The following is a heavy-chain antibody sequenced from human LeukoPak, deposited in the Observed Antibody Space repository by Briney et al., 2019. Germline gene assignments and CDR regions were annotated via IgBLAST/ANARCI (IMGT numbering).Heavy chain of an antibody. V-gene: IGHV1-2*04. CDR2: INPNSGGT. J-gene: IGHJ4*02. Sequence: GASVKVSCKASGGTFSSYAISWVRQAPGQGLEWMGWINPNSGGTNYAQKFQGWVTMTRDTSISTAYMELSRLRSDDTAVYYCAREGSGYDLDYWGQGTLVTVSS. CDR1: GGTFSSYA. CDR3: AREGSGYDLDY. D-gene: IGHD5-12*01.